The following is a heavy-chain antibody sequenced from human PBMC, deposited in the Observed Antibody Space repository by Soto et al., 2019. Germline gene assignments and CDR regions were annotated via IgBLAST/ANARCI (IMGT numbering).Heavy chain of an antibody. CDR2: IYYSGST. D-gene: IGHD4-17*01. V-gene: IGHV4-59*01. Sequence: SETLSLTCTVSGASISSYSWTWIRQPPGKGLECIGYIYYSGSTNYNPSLKSRVTISVDTSKNQFSLKLSSVTAADTAVYYCARSTTVPGGNFFDYWGQGTPVTVSS. CDR3: ARSTTVPGGNFFDY. J-gene: IGHJ4*02. CDR1: GASISSYS.